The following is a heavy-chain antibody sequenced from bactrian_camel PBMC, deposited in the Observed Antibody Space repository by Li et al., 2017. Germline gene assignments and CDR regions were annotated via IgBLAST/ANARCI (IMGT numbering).Heavy chain of an antibody. CDR2: IAGDGRT. CDR3: AARFGTRCVGDMLVRWFDY. Sequence: HVQLVESGGGSVQAGGSLKLSCVASGYTLPLHMAWFRRLPGQGREGVAAIAGDGRTNYANSLKGRFSISKDNAENTVYLQMNSLKPEDTAMYYCAARFGTRCVGDMLVRWFDYSGQGTQVTVS. D-gene: IGHD3*01. CDR1: GYTLPLH. V-gene: IGHV3S53*01. J-gene: IGHJ4*01.